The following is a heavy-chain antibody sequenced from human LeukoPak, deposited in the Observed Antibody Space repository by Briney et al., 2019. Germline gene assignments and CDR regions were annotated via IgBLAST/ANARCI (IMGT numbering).Heavy chain of an antibody. CDR1: GYSLTSYW. V-gene: IGHV5-51*01. CDR3: ARLITYGDYNYFDY. CDR2: IYPGDSDT. J-gene: IGHJ4*02. Sequence: GASLKISCKGSGYSLTSYWIGWVRQLPGKGLEWMGIIYPGDSDTRYSPSFQGQVTISADKSISTAYLQWSSLKASDTAMYYCARLITYGDYNYFDYWGQGTLVTVSS. D-gene: IGHD4-17*01.